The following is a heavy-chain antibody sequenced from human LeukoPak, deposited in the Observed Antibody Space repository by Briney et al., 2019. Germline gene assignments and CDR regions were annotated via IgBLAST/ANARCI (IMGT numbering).Heavy chain of an antibody. CDR1: GFTFRTYA. CDR2: ITGVGGST. Sequence: TGGSLRLSCAASGFTFRTYAMSWVRQAPGKGLEWVSAITGVGGSTYYADSVKGRFTISRDNSKNTLFLQMNSLRAEDTAVYYCAKDRYCGGGTCYWSYFDYWGQGTLVTVSS. V-gene: IGHV3-23*01. D-gene: IGHD2-15*01. CDR3: AKDRYCGGGTCYWSYFDY. J-gene: IGHJ4*02.